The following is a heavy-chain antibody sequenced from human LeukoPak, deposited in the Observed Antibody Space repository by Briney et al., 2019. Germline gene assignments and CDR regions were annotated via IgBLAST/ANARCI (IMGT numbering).Heavy chain of an antibody. J-gene: IGHJ4*02. CDR1: GFTVSSNY. CDR3: AKADIVVVPFFDY. Sequence: QPGGSLRLSCAASGFTVSSNYMSWVRQAPGKGLEWVSAISGSGGSTYYADSVKGRFTISRDNSKNTLYLQMNSLRAEDTAVYYCAKADIVVVPFFDYWGQGTLVTVSS. CDR2: ISGSGGST. V-gene: IGHV3-23*01. D-gene: IGHD2-2*01.